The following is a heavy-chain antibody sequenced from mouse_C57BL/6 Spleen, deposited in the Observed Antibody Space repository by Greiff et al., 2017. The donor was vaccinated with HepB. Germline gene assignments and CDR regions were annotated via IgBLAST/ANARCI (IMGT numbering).Heavy chain of an antibody. Sequence: QVQLQQPGAELVKPGASVKMSCKASGYTFTTYPIEWMKQNHGKSLEWIGNFHPYNDDTKYNEKFKGKATLTVEKSSSTAYLQLSRLTSDDSAVYYYARRTDYYAMDYWGQGTSVTVSS. V-gene: IGHV1-47*01. CDR1: GYTFTTYP. CDR2: FHPYNDDT. CDR3: ARRTDYYAMDY. J-gene: IGHJ4*01.